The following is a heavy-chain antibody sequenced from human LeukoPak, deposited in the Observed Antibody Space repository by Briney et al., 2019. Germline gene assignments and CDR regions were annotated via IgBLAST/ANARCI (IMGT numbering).Heavy chain of an antibody. D-gene: IGHD1-26*01. CDR1: GGSISSSSYY. CDR2: IYYSGST. J-gene: IGHJ6*04. CDR3: ARGDGWELGIDV. Sequence: SETLSLTCTVSGGSISSSSYYWGWIRQPPGKGLEWIGNIYYSGSTYYNPSLESRVTISVNTSKNQFSLKLSSVTAADTAVYYCARGDGWELGIDVWGKGTTVTVSS. V-gene: IGHV4-39*07.